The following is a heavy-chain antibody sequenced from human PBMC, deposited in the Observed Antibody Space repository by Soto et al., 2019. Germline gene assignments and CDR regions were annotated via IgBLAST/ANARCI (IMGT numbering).Heavy chain of an antibody. CDR2: ISYSGST. CDR1: GASISSDDYY. Sequence: QVQLQESGPGLVKPSQTLSLTCSISGASISSDDYYWSWFRQPPGKGLEWIGYISYSGSTYYNLSLKSRITISVDTSKTQFSLILSSVTAADTAVFYCAREVNNYYGMDVWGQGTTVTVSS. J-gene: IGHJ6*02. CDR3: AREVNNYYGMDV. V-gene: IGHV4-30-4*01.